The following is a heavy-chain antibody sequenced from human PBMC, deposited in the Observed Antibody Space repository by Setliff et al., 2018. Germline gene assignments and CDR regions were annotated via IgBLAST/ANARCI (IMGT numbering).Heavy chain of an antibody. CDR1: GFTFSSHG. D-gene: IGHD3-9*01. CDR3: ARDAAYFDILTGTNYLDP. Sequence: PGGSLRLSCAASGFTFSSHGMSWVRQAPAKGLEWVSTITSDGGTTKYADSVKGRFTISRDRSKNTLYLQMNSLRTEDTGVYYCARDAAYFDILTGTNYLDPWGQGTLVTVSS. V-gene: IGHV3-23*01. CDR2: ITSDGGTT. J-gene: IGHJ5*02.